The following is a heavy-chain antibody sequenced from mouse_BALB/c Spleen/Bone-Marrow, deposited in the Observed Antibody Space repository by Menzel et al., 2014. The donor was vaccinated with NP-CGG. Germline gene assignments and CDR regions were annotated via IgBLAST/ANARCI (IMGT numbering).Heavy chain of an antibody. J-gene: IGHJ2*01. CDR3: VRHRYDGYYFDY. D-gene: IGHD2-14*01. CDR1: GFTFSSYI. V-gene: IGHV5-12-2*01. Sequence: LVESGGVLVQPGGSLKLSCAASGFTFSSYIMSWVRQTPEKRLEWVAYISNGGDNTYYPDTVKGRFIISRDNAKNTLCLQMSSLKSEDTAMYYCVRHRYDGYYFDYWGQGTTLTVSS. CDR2: ISNGGDNT.